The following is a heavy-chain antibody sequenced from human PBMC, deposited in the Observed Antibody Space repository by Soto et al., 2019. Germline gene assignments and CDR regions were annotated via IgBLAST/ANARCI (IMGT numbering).Heavy chain of an antibody. Sequence: SVKVSCKASGFTFTSSAVQWVRQARGQRLEWIGWIVVGSGNTNYAQKFQERVTITRDMSTSTAYMELSSLRSEDTAVYYCAADTRPPYCSGGSCDAFDIWGQQTMVTVSS. CDR3: AADTRPPYCSGGSCDAFDI. CDR1: GFTFTSSA. J-gene: IGHJ3*02. CDR2: IVVGSGNT. D-gene: IGHD2-15*01. V-gene: IGHV1-58*01.